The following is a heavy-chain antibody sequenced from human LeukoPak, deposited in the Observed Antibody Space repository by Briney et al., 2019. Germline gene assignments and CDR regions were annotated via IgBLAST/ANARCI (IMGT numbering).Heavy chain of an antibody. D-gene: IGHD1-1*01. J-gene: IGHJ4*02. CDR1: GFTFSSYA. CDR2: INHSGST. Sequence: GSLRLSCAASGFTFSSYAMSWVRQAPGKGLEWIGEINHSGSTNYNPSLKSRVTISVDTSKNQFSLKLSSVTAADTAVYYCARGLPGTFDYWGQGTLVTVSS. CDR3: ARGLPGTFDY. V-gene: IGHV4-34*01.